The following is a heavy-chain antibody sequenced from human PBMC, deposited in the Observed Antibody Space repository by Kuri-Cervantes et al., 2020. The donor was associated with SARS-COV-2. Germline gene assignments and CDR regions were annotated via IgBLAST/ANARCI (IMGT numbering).Heavy chain of an antibody. CDR3: ARVKSVVTPDIDY. CDR1: GGSFSGYY. Sequence: SETLSLTCAVYGGSFSGYYWSWIRQPPGKGLEWIGEINHSGSTNYNPSLKSRLTISVDTSKNQFSLKLSSVTAADTAVYYCARVKSVVTPDIDYWGQGTLVTVSS. J-gene: IGHJ4*02. CDR2: INHSGST. D-gene: IGHD4-23*01. V-gene: IGHV4-34*01.